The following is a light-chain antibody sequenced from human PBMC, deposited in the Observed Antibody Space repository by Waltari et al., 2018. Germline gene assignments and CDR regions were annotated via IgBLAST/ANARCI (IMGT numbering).Light chain of an antibody. Sequence: GERATLSCRASQSISSTYLAWYQQKPGQAPRLLIYGASRRATGIPDRFSGSGSGTDFTLSISRLEPEDFAVYYCQQGGGPLRFTFGQGTKLEIK. CDR1: QSISSTY. CDR3: QQGGGPLRFT. J-gene: IGKJ2*01. CDR2: GAS. V-gene: IGKV3-20*01.